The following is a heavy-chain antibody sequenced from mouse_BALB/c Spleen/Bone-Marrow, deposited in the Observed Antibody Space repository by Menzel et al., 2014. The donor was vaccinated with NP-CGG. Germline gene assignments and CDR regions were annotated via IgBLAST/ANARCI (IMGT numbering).Heavy chain of an antibody. Sequence: EVQGVESGGGLVQPGGSRKLSCAASGFTFSSFGMHWVRQAPEKGLEWVAYISSGSTAICYADTVKGRFTISRDNPKNNLFLQMTSLRSEDTAMYYCARGGNGDDFDVWGAGTTVTVSS. D-gene: IGHD4-1*01. CDR3: ARGGNGDDFDV. J-gene: IGHJ1*01. V-gene: IGHV5-17*02. CDR1: GFTFSSFG. CDR2: ISSGSTAI.